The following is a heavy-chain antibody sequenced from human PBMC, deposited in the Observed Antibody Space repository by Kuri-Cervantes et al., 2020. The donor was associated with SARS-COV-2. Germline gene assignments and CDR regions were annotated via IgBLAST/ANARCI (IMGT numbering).Heavy chain of an antibody. J-gene: IGHJ6*03. Sequence: SETLSLTCTVSGGSISSHYWGWIRQPPGKGLEWIGSIYYSGSTYYNPSLKSRVTISVDTSKNQFSLKLSSVTAADTAVYYCARRYYYMDVWGKGTTVTVSS. CDR2: IYYSGST. V-gene: IGHV4-39*01. CDR3: ARRYYYMDV. CDR1: GGSISSHY.